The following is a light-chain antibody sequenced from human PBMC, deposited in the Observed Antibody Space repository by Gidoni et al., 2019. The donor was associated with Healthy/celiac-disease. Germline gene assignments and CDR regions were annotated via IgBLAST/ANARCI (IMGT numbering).Light chain of an antibody. CDR2: RNN. J-gene: IGLJ3*02. Sequence: QAGQTQPPSVSKGLRQTATLTCTGNSNNVGNQGAAWLQQHQGHPPKLLSYRNNNRPSGISERFSASRSGNTASLTITGLQPEDEADYYCSAWDSSLSVPWVFGGGTKLTVL. V-gene: IGLV10-54*04. CDR3: SAWDSSLSVPWV. CDR1: SNNVGNQG.